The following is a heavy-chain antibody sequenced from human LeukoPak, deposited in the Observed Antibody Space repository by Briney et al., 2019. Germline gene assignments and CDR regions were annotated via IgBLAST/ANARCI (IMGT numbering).Heavy chain of an antibody. CDR2: ISGSGTDI. Sequence: PGGSLRLSCEASGFTFSDPYMSWIRQAPGKGLECLSYISGSGTDINYADSVRGRFTISRDNSKNTLYLQMNSLRAEDTAMYYCARERYSNDYEAWGQGTLVTVSS. J-gene: IGHJ5*02. V-gene: IGHV3-11*05. CDR3: ARERYSNDYEA. D-gene: IGHD6-25*01. CDR1: GFTFSDPY.